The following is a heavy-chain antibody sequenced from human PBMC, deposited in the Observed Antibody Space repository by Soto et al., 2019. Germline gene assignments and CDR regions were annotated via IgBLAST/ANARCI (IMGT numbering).Heavy chain of an antibody. CDR1: GGSFSGYY. Sequence: QVQLQQWGAGLLKPSETLSLTCAVYGGSFSGYYWSWIRQPPGKGLEWIGEINHSGSTNYNPSLKRRVTISVDTSKSQLSLKLSAVTAAAAAVSYCARASYGTTDYWGQGTLVTVSS. CDR2: INHSGST. V-gene: IGHV4-34*01. D-gene: IGHD1-1*01. CDR3: ARASYGTTDY. J-gene: IGHJ4*02.